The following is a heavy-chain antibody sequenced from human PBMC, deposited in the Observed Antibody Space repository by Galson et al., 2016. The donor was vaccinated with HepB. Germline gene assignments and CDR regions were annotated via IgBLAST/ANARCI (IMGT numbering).Heavy chain of an antibody. CDR2: ISYDGSNK. D-gene: IGHD2-2*01. Sequence: SLRLSCAATAFTFSRYAMHWVRQAPGKGLEWVAVISYDGSNKYYADSVKGRFTISRDNSKNRLYLHMNNLRPEDTAVYYCARAAVPAAIGDYWGQGTLATVSS. CDR1: AFTFSRYA. V-gene: IGHV3-30*04. J-gene: IGHJ4*02. CDR3: ARAAVPAAIGDY.